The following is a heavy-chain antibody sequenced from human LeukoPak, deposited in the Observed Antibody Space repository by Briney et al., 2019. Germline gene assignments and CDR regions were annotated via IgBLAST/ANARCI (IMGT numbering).Heavy chain of an antibody. J-gene: IGHJ5*02. Sequence: SETLSLTCTVSGGSISSYYWSWIRQPPGKGLEWIGYIYYSGSTNYNPSLKSRVTISVDTSKNQFSLKLSSVTAADTAVYYCARTITMVRGVREVGWFDPWGQGTLVTVSS. CDR3: ARTITMVRGVREVGWFDP. CDR1: GGSISSYY. V-gene: IGHV4-59*08. CDR2: IYYSGST. D-gene: IGHD3-10*01.